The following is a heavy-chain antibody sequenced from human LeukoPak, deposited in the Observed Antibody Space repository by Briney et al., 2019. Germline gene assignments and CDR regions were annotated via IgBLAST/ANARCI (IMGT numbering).Heavy chain of an antibody. CDR1: GGSFTNYY. CDR3: AREVRDYYDNLTGSPQRHYYYHMDV. V-gene: IGHV4-34*01. CDR2: IDHSGNT. Sequence: SETLSLACAVYGGSFTNYYWSWVRQPPGKGLEWLGEIDHSGNTNYIPSLTSRVTISLDTSTNQSSLRLTSVTAADTAVYYCAREVRDYYDNLTGSPQRHYYYHMDVWGKGTTVTVSS. J-gene: IGHJ6*03. D-gene: IGHD3-9*01.